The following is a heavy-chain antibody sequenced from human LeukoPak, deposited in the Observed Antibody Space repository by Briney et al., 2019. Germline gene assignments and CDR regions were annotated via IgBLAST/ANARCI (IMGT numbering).Heavy chain of an antibody. J-gene: IGHJ4*02. D-gene: IGHD6-13*01. CDR1: GFTFSSYV. CDR3: AKDIFTGIAAAGAIDY. CDR2: ISSTGDTT. V-gene: IGHV3-23*01. Sequence: GGSLRLSCAASGFTFSSYVMSWVRQAPGKGLQWVSAISSTGDTTFYADSVKGRFTISRDSAKNSLYLQMNSLRAEDTALYYCAKDIFTGIAAAGAIDYWGQGTLVTVSS.